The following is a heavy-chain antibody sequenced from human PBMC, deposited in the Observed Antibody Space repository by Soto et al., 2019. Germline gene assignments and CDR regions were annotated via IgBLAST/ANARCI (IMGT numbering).Heavy chain of an antibody. CDR3: AKLNLFVSAAAGRGPFDY. V-gene: IGHV3-23*01. CDR1: GFTFRNYA. D-gene: IGHD6-13*01. Sequence: PGGSQRLSCTASGFTFRNYAMSWVRQAPGKGLEWVSAVSGSGGNTYYADSVQGRFTISRDNSKNMLNLQMNSLRAEDTAVYYCAKLNLFVSAAAGRGPFDYWGQGTLVTVSS. CDR2: VSGSGGNT. J-gene: IGHJ4*02.